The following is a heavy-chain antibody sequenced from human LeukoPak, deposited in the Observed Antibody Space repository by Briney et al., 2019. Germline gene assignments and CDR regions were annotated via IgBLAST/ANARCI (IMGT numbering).Heavy chain of an antibody. Sequence: SETLSLTCNVSGGSIRGYYWSWIRQPPGKGLEWIGEINHSGSTNYNPSLKSRVTISVDTSKNQFSLKLSSVTAADTAVYYCARRVVRGVIIHYYYYMDVWGKGTTVTISS. V-gene: IGHV4-34*01. D-gene: IGHD3-10*01. CDR2: INHSGST. CDR1: GGSIRGYY. J-gene: IGHJ6*03. CDR3: ARRVVRGVIIHYYYYMDV.